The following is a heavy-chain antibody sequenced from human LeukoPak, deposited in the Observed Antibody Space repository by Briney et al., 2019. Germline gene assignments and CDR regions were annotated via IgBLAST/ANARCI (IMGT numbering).Heavy chain of an antibody. CDR2: ISGSGGSI. CDR3: ARDKYSTSPQDH. CDR1: GFTFSSYD. V-gene: IGHV3-23*01. J-gene: IGHJ4*01. Sequence: GGSLRLSCVASGFTFSSYDVSWVRQAPGKGLEWVSAISGSGGSIYHPDSVKGRFTISRDNSKNAVYLQMNSLRAEDTAIYYCARDKYSTSPQDHWGHRTLVSVSS. D-gene: IGHD2/OR15-2a*01.